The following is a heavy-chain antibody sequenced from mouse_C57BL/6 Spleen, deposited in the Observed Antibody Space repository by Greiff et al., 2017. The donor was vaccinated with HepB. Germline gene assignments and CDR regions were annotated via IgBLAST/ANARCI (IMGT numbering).Heavy chain of an antibody. CDR3: ARLDYSNYYFDY. Sequence: QVQLQQSGAELVRPGSSVKLSCKASGYTFTSYWMDWVKQRPGQGLEWIGNIYPSDSETHYNQKFKDKATLTVDKSSSTAYMQLSSLTSEDSAVYYCARLDYSNYYFDYWGQGTTLTVSS. CDR2: IYPSDSET. V-gene: IGHV1-61*01. D-gene: IGHD2-5*01. CDR1: GYTFTSYW. J-gene: IGHJ2*01.